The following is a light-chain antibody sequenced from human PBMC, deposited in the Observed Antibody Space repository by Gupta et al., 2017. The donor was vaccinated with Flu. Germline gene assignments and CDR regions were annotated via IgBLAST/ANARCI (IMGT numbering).Light chain of an antibody. V-gene: IGLV2-8*01. CDR2: EVN. CDR3: SSYAGSNIL. Sequence: SALTQPPSASGSPGQSVPLSCPGTSSDVGRYNYVSGYQQHPGKAPKLMIYEVNKRPSGFPDRFSGSKSGNTASLTVSGLQAEDEADYYCSSYAGSNILFGTGTEVTVL. CDR1: SSDVGRYNY. J-gene: IGLJ1*01.